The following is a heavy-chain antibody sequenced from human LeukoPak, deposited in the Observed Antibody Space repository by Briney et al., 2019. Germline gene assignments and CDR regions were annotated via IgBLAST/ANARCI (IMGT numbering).Heavy chain of an antibody. V-gene: IGHV3-23*01. CDR2: ISGSGGST. J-gene: IGHJ6*01. CDR3: AGVWFGEFEFYYYYGMDV. Sequence: GGSLRLSCAASGFTFSSCAMSWVRQAPGKGLEWVSAISGSGGSTYYADSVKGRFTISRDNSKNTLYLQMNSLRAEDTAVYYCAGVWFGEFEFYYYYGMDVWGQGTTVTVSS. D-gene: IGHD3-10*01. CDR1: GFTFSSCA.